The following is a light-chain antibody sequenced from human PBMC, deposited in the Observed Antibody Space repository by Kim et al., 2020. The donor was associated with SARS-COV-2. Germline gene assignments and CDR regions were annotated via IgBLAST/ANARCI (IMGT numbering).Light chain of an antibody. V-gene: IGKV3-15*01. CDR2: GAS. J-gene: IGKJ5*01. Sequence: EIVMTQSPVTLSVSPGERVTLSCRASQSVSINLAWYQQKPGQAPRLLIYGASTRATGIPARFSGSGSGTEFTLTISSLQSEDFAIYFCQQYNIWPTITFGQGTRLEI. CDR3: QQYNIWPTIT. CDR1: QSVSIN.